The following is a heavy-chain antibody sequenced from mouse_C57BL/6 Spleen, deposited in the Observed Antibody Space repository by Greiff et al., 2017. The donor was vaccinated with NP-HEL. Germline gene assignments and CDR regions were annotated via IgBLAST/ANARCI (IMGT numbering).Heavy chain of an antibody. CDR1: GYTFTSYW. Sequence: QVQLQQPGAELVKPGASVKLSCKASGYTFTSYWMHWVKQRPGQGLEWIGMIHPNSGSTNYNEKFKSKATLTVDKSSLTAYMQLSSLTSEDSAVYYCARLTYYAMDYWGQGTSVTVSS. CDR3: ARLTYYAMDY. J-gene: IGHJ4*01. CDR2: IHPNSGST. V-gene: IGHV1-64*01.